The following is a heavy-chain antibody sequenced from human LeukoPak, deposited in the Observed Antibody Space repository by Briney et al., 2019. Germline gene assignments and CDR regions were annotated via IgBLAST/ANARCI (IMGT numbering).Heavy chain of an antibody. D-gene: IGHD3-10*01. CDR2: IIPIFGTA. V-gene: IGHV1-69*06. CDR3: ARVGELSSGSYSFDY. CDR1: GGTFRTFA. J-gene: IGHJ4*02. Sequence: EASVKVSCKASGGTFRTFAISWVRQAPGQGLEWMGGIIPIFGTANYAQKFQGRVTITADKSTSTAYMELSSRRSEDTAVYYCARVGELSSGSYSFDYWGQGTLVTASS.